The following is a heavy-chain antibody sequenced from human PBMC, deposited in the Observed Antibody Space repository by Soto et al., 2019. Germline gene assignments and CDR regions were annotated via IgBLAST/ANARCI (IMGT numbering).Heavy chain of an antibody. CDR1: GGTFSSYA. Sequence: SVKVSCKASGGTFSSYAISWVRQAPGQGLEWMGGIIPIFGTANYAQKFQGRVTITADESTSTAYMELSSLRSEDTAVYYCARGNTIFGVVIHYYYGMDVWGQVTTGTVS. CDR2: IIPIFGTA. CDR3: ARGNTIFGVVIHYYYGMDV. D-gene: IGHD3-3*01. J-gene: IGHJ6*02. V-gene: IGHV1-69*13.